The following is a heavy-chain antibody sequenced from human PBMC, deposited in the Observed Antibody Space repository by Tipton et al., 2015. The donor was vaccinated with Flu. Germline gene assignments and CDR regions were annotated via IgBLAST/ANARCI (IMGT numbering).Heavy chain of an antibody. CDR2: MYHSGNT. CDR3: AREGGGSLDY. D-gene: IGHD2-15*01. V-gene: IGHV4-38-2*02. J-gene: IGHJ4*02. CDR1: GYSISSGYY. Sequence: TLSLTCAVSGYSISSGYYWAWIRQAPGKGLEWLGSMYHSGNTYSNPSLKSRVTISVDTSKNHFSLKLNSVTAADTAVYYYAREGGGSLDYWGQGTLVTVSS.